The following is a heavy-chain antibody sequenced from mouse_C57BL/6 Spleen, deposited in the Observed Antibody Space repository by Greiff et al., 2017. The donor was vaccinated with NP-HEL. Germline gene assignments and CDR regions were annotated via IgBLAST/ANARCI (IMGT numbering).Heavy chain of an antibody. Sequence: EVQLQQSGAELVKPGASVTLSCTASGFNIKDYYMHWVKQRTEQGLEWIGRIDPEDGETKYAPKFQGKATITADTSSNTAYLQLSSLTSEDTAVYYCARLISDYYGSSYDYAMDYWGQGTSVTVSS. V-gene: IGHV14-2*01. D-gene: IGHD1-1*01. CDR1: GFNIKDYY. CDR2: IDPEDGET. CDR3: ARLISDYYGSSYDYAMDY. J-gene: IGHJ4*01.